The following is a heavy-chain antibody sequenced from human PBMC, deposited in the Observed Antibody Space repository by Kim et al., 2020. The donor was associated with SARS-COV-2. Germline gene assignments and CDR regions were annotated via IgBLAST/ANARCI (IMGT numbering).Heavy chain of an antibody. V-gene: IGHV3-11*04. CDR2: GHTM. CDR3: ARGHLELVY. J-gene: IGHJ4*02. Sequence: GHTMSYAASVKCRFTISRENTQNTLCLQMHSLRAEDTAVYYCARGHLELVYWGQGTLVTVSS.